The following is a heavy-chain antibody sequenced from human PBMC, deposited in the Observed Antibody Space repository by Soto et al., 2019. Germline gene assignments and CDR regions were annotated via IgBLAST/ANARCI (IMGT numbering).Heavy chain of an antibody. CDR3: ARDSNYVGAFDI. CDR1: GFTFSNHA. Sequence: GSLRLSCAASGFTFSNHAMSWVRQTPGEGLEWVSGISFSGENTYYADSVRGRFTVSRDNSKSTLYLQMNSLRAEDTALYYCARDSNYVGAFDIWGQGTMVTVSS. J-gene: IGHJ3*02. CDR2: ISFSGENT. D-gene: IGHD4-4*01. V-gene: IGHV3-23*01.